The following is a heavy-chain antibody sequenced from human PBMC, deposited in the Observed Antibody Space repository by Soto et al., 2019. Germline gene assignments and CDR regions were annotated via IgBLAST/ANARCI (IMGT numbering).Heavy chain of an antibody. D-gene: IGHD3-16*01. J-gene: IGHJ3*02. CDR1: GFTFCDYY. CDR3: PRVMIAVGGMRYAVALLDI. Sequence: WGSPRLSCAASGFTFCDYYMSWIRQAPGRGLEWVSYNSSRGSTIYYADSVKGRFTISRDNAKNSLYLQMNSLRAEDTAVYYCPRVMIAVGGMRYAVALLDILGQGTLVTVS. CDR2: NSSRGSTI. V-gene: IGHV3-11*01.